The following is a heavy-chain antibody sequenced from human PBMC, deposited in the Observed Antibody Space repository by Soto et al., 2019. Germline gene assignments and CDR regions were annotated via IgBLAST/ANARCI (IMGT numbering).Heavy chain of an antibody. CDR1: GYTFSGFY. CDR2: INPNSGGT. CDR3: ASAAVTGTAGLDF. D-gene: IGHD6-19*01. V-gene: IGHV1-2*02. J-gene: IGHJ4*02. Sequence: ASVKVSCKASGYTFSGFYMHWVRQAPGQGLEWMGWINPNSGGTKSAEKFQGRVTMTRDTSISTAYMELSRLTSDDTAVYYCASAAVTGTAGLDFWGRGTQVTVSS.